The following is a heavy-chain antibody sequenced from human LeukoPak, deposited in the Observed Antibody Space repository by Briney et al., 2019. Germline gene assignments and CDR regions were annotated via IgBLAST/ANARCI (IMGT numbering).Heavy chain of an antibody. V-gene: IGHV3-21*01. D-gene: IGHD4-11*01. CDR1: GLTFRTYA. CDR3: AKDIQRGFDYTNSLDS. CDR2: ISSSSRYI. J-gene: IGHJ4*02. Sequence: GGSLRLSCTDSGLTFRTYAMTWVRQAPGKGLEWVSSISSSSRYISYADSVKGRFTISRDNSNDMVYLQMNGLRVDDTAVYYCAKDIQRGFDYTNSLDSWGQGTLVIVSS.